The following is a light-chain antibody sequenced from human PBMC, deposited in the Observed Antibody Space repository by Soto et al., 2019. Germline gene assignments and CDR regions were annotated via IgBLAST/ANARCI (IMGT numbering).Light chain of an antibody. V-gene: IGLV2-14*01. CDR1: NTDVGGYDR. CDR3: ISYIPSTTTHWV. J-gene: IGLJ3*02. CDR2: EVF. Sequence: QSVLTQPASVSGSPGQSITISCTGTNTDVGGYDRVSWYQHHPGKAPKMLIFEVFNRPSGISDRFSGSKSGDTASLTISGLQAEEEADYYCISYIPSTTTHWVFGGGPRSPS.